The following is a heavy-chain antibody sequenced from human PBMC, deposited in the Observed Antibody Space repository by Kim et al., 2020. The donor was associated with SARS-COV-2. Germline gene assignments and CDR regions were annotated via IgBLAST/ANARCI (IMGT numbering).Heavy chain of an antibody. J-gene: IGHJ6*02. D-gene: IGHD3-9*01. CDR3: ARASDILTGYYLPGGPYYYGMDV. CDR2: ISYDGSNK. Sequence: GGSLRLSCAASGFTFSSYGMHWVRQAPGKGLEWVAVISYDGSNKYYADSVKGRFTISRDNSKNTLYLQMNSLRAEDTAVYYCARASDILTGYYLPGGPYYYGMDVWGQGTTVTVSS. V-gene: IGHV3-33*05. CDR1: GFTFSSYG.